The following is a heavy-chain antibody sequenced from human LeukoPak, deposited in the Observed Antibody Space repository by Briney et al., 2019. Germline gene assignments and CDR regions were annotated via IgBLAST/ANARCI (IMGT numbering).Heavy chain of an antibody. J-gene: IGHJ4*02. CDR2: ISSSSSYI. Sequence: GGSLRLSCAASGFTFSSYSMDWVRQAPGKGLEWVSSISSSSSYIYYADSVKGRFTISRDNAKNSLYLQMNSLRAEDTAVYYCARSCSSTSCYSDYWGQGTLVTVSS. D-gene: IGHD2-2*02. V-gene: IGHV3-21*01. CDR3: ARSCSSTSCYSDY. CDR1: GFTFSSYS.